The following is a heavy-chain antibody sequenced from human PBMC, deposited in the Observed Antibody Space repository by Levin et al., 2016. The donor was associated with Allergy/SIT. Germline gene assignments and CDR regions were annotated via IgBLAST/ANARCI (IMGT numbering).Heavy chain of an antibody. V-gene: IGHV3-49*04. CDR1: GFTFGDYA. Sequence: GESLKISCTASGFTFGDYAMIWVRQAPGKGLEWVGLIRSKAYVGQQNAAASVKGRFTISRDDSKSIAYLQMNSLKTEDTAVYYCTRDWLYYYDSSGLYGMDVWGQGTTVTVSS. D-gene: IGHD3-22*01. CDR3: TRDWLYYYDSSGLYGMDV. J-gene: IGHJ6*02. CDR2: IRSKAYVGQ.